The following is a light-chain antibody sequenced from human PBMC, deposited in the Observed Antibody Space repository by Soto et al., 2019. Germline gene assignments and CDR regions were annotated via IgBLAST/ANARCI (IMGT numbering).Light chain of an antibody. CDR2: KVS. V-gene: IGKV2-30*02. CDR1: QSLVHSDGMAY. J-gene: IGKJ5*01. Sequence: ISCRSNQSLVHSDGMAYFSWFQQRPGRSPRRLIYKVSNRDSGVPARFSGIVSGTDCEMKLGWVLGKHVEPHFCMQGTRSRITWSEGTRLEIK. CDR3: MQGTRSRIT.